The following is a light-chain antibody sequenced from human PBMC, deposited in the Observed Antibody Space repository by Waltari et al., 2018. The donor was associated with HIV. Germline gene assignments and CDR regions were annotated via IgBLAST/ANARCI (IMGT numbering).Light chain of an antibody. CDR3: QSYDSSLSVWV. V-gene: IGLV1-40*01. Sequence: FVLTQPPSVSGAPGQRVTIPCTGSSSHIGAGYDLHWYQQIPGTAPKLLIYGNSHRPSGVPDRFSCSKSGTSASLAITGLQAEDEADYYCQSYDSSLSVWVFGGGTKLTVL. J-gene: IGLJ3*02. CDR1: SSHIGAGYD. CDR2: GNS.